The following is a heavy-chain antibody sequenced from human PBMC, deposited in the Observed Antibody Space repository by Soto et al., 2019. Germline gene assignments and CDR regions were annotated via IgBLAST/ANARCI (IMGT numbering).Heavy chain of an antibody. CDR2: LYYSGST. CDR3: ARGDIAAAGPLGYYWMDV. D-gene: IGHD6-13*01. Sequence: SETLSLTCTVSGGSISSYYWSWIRQPPRQGLEWIGYLYYSGSTNYNPSLKSRVTISVDTSKNQFSLKLSSVTAADTAVYYCARGDIAAAGPLGYYWMDVWGQGTTVTVSS. CDR1: GGSISSYY. V-gene: IGHV4-59*01. J-gene: IGHJ6*02.